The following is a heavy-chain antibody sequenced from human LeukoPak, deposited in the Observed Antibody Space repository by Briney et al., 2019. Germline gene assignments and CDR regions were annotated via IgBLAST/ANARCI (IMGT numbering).Heavy chain of an antibody. D-gene: IGHD5-18*01. J-gene: IGHJ6*03. CDR1: GFTVSSNY. CDR3: ARDRRYSYGSYYYYMDV. CDR2: IYSGGST. Sequence: GGSLRLYCAASGFTVSSNYMSWVRQAPGKGLEWVSVIYSGGSTYYADSVKGRFTISRDNSKNTLYLQMNSLRAEDTAVYYCARDRRYSYGSYYYYMDVWGKGTTVTVSS. V-gene: IGHV3-53*01.